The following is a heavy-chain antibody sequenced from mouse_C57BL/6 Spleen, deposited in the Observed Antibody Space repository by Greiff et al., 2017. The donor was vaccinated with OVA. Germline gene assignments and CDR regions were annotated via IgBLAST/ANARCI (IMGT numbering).Heavy chain of an antibody. J-gene: IGHJ2*01. CDR3: ARWETAQALYYFDY. D-gene: IGHD3-2*02. CDR1: GYTFTSYW. Sequence: QVQLQQPGAELVKPGASVKMSCKASGYTFTSYWITWVKQRPGQGLEWIGDIYPGSGSTNYNEKFKSKATLTVDTSSSTAYMQLSSLTSEDSAVYYCARWETAQALYYFDYWGQGTTLTVSS. V-gene: IGHV1-55*01. CDR2: IYPGSGST.